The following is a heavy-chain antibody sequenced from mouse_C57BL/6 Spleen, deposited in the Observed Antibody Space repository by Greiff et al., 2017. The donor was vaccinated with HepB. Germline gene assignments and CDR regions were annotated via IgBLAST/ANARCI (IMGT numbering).Heavy chain of an antibody. CDR2: IDPSDSET. V-gene: IGHV1-52*01. D-gene: IGHD2-4*01. J-gene: IGHJ4*01. Sequence: QVQLQQPGAELVRPGSSVKLSCKASGYTFTSYWMHWVKQRPIQGLEWIGNIDPSDSETHYNQKFKDKATLTVDKSSSTAYMQLSRLTSEDSAVYYCATYDYDYYARDYWGQGTSVTVSS. CDR3: ATYDYDYYARDY. CDR1: GYTFTSYW.